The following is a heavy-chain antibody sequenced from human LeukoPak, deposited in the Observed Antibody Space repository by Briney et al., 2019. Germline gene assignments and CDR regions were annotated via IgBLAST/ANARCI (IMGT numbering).Heavy chain of an antibody. CDR2: IYYSGST. V-gene: IGHV4-59*08. CDR1: GGSISSYY. D-gene: IGHD3-22*01. Sequence: PSETLSLTCTVSGGSISSYYWSWIRQPPGKGLGWTGYIYYSGSTNYNPSLKSRVTISVDTSKNQFSLKLSSVTAADTAVYYCARHSSHYYDSSGYYGPADYWGQGTLVTVSS. J-gene: IGHJ4*02. CDR3: ARHSSHYYDSSGYYGPADY.